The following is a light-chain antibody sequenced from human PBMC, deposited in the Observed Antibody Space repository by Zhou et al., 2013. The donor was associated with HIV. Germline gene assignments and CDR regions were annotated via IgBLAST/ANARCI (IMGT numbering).Light chain of an antibody. Sequence: DIVLTQTPLSLPVTPGEAASMSCRSSRSLLNSHDGDIYLDWYVQKPGQTPQLLMYSVSRRASGVPDRFSGSGSGTDFTLKINNMESEDIGVYYCFQRLEFPLTFGGGTKLDIK. CDR1: RSLLNSHDGDIY. CDR2: SVS. CDR3: FQRLEFPLT. V-gene: IGKV2-40*01. J-gene: IGKJ4*01.